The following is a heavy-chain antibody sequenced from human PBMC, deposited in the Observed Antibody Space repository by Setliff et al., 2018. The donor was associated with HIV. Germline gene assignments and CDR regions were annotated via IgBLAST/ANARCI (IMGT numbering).Heavy chain of an antibody. CDR2: IHQSGST. CDR3: ARYLGSAYRYAQGRFDP. CDR1: GYSISRGYY. D-gene: IGHD2-2*01. Sequence: LSETLSLTCSVSGYSISRGYYWGWIRQPPGKGLEWIGSIHQSGSTYYNSSLKSRVTMSVDTSKNKFSLKLSSVTAADTAVYYCARYLGSAYRYAQGRFDPWCQGTLVTVSS. J-gene: IGHJ5*02. V-gene: IGHV4-38-2*02.